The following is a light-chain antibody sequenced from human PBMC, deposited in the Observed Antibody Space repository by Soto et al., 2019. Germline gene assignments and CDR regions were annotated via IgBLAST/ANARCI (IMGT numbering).Light chain of an antibody. CDR1: QGISSY. CDR3: QQLNSYLT. J-gene: IGKJ3*01. V-gene: IGKV1-9*01. Sequence: IQLTQSPSSLSASVGDRVTITCRASQGISSYLAWYQQKPGKAPKLLIYAASTLQSGVPSRFSGSGSGTDVTLTISSLQPEDFATYYCQQLNSYLTFGPGTKVDIK. CDR2: AAS.